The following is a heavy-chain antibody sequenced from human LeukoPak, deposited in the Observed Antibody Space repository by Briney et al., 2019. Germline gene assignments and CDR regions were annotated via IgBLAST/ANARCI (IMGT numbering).Heavy chain of an antibody. CDR2: IWYDGSNK. CDR1: GFTFSSYG. CDR3: ARGGYSSSWYHFDY. D-gene: IGHD6-13*01. J-gene: IGHJ4*02. Sequence: GGSLRLSCAASGFTFSSYGTHWVRQAPGKGLEWVAVIWYDGSNKYYADSVKGRFTISRDNSKNTLFLQMNSLRAEDTAVYYCARGGYSSSWYHFDYWGQGTLVTVSS. V-gene: IGHV3-33*01.